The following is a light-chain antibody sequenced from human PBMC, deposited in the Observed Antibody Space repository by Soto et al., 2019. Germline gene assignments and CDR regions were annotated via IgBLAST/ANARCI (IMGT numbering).Light chain of an antibody. Sequence: DIQMTQSPSTLSASVGDRVTITCRASQSITNRLAWYQQKPGKAPKVLIYDASNLEGGVPSRFSGSGSGTEFILTISSLQPDDFATYWCQHYGGMWTFGQGTKLDIK. CDR3: QHYGGMWT. CDR2: DAS. V-gene: IGKV1-5*01. J-gene: IGKJ1*01. CDR1: QSITNR.